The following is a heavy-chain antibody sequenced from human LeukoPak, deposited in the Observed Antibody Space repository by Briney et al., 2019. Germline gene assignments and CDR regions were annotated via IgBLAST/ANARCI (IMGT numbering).Heavy chain of an antibody. CDR1: GFIFTKYD. J-gene: IGHJ3*02. D-gene: IGHD3-3*01. CDR3: AKDLLLRFLEWAGPGFVFDI. Sequence: PGGSLRLSCAASGFIFTKYDMHWVRHVTGRGLEWVSGIDRDGVTYYSDSVKGRFTISRDNSKNTLYLQMNSLRAEDTAVYYCAKDLLLRFLEWAGPGFVFDIWGQGTMVTVSS. CDR2: IDRDGVT. V-gene: IGHV3-13*01.